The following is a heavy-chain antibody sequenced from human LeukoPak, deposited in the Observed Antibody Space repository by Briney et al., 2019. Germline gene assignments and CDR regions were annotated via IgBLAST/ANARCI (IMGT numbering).Heavy chain of an antibody. J-gene: IGHJ4*02. D-gene: IGHD4-17*01. Sequence: HGESLKISCKGSGYSFTSYWIGWARQMPEKGLEWMGIIYPGDSDTRYSPSFQGQVTISADKSITTAYLQWSSLKASDTAMYYCARRDGENFDYWGQGTLVTVSS. CDR3: ARRDGENFDY. CDR2: IYPGDSDT. CDR1: GYSFTSYW. V-gene: IGHV5-51*01.